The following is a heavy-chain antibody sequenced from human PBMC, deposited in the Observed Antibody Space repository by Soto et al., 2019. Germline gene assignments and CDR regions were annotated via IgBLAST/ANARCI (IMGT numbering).Heavy chain of an antibody. CDR1: GYTFTIYY. CDR3: ARGNTHNYDPDIVVAEESTADNFDY. V-gene: IGHV1-46*01. CDR2: INPLGGRT. D-gene: IGHD2-2*01. J-gene: IGHJ4*02. Sequence: ASVKVSCKASGYTFTIYYMHWVRQAPGQGLEWMGIINPLGGRTVYAQKFQGRVTMTRDTSTSTVYMEVSSLRSEDTAIYSCARGNTHNYDPDIVVAEESTADNFDYWGQGTLVTVSS.